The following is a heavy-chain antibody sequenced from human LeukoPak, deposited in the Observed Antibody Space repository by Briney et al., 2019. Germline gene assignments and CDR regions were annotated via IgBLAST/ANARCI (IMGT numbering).Heavy chain of an antibody. J-gene: IGHJ4*02. Sequence: ASVKVSCKTSGYTFTGYYMHWVRQDPGQGLEWMGWINPSSGGTNYAQKVEARVTMTRDTSISTAYMEMSSLRSDDTAVYYCARDGEYYGSGSIFRFDYWGQGTLVTVSS. CDR1: GYTFTGYY. D-gene: IGHD3-10*01. V-gene: IGHV1-2*02. CDR3: ARDGEYYGSGSIFRFDY. CDR2: INPSSGGT.